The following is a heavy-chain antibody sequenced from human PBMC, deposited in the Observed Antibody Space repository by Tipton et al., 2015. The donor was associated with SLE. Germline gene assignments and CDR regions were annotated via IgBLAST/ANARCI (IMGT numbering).Heavy chain of an antibody. CDR3: AKDVTPADILTGYYN. D-gene: IGHD3-9*01. CDR2: ISGSGGST. V-gene: IGHV3-23*01. Sequence: SLRLSCAASGFTFSSYAMSWVRQAPGKGLEWVSAISGSGGSTYYADSVKGRFTISRDNSKNTLYLQMNSLRAEDTAVYYCAKDVTPADILTGYYNWGQGTLVTVSS. J-gene: IGHJ4*02. CDR1: GFTFSSYA.